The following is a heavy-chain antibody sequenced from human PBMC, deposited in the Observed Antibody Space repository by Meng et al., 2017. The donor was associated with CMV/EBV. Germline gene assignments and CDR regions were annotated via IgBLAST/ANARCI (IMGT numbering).Heavy chain of an antibody. CDR2: IKQDGSEK. J-gene: IGHJ6*02. CDR3: ARDSRDYDFWSGRRRYYYYGMDV. CDR1: GFTFSSYW. V-gene: IGHV3-7*01. D-gene: IGHD3-3*01. Sequence: GGSLRLSCAASGFTFSSYWMSWVRQAPGKGLEWVANIKQDGSEKYYVDSVKGRFTISRDNAKNSLYLQMNSLRAEDTAVYYCARDSRDYDFWSGRRRYYYYGMDVWGQGTTVTVSS.